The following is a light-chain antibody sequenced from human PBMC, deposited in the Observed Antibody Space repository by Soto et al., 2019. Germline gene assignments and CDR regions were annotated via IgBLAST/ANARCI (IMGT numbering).Light chain of an antibody. Sequence: DIQMTQSPSTLSASVGDRVTITCRASQSISSWLAWYQQKPGKAPKLLIYKASSLESGVPSRFSGSGFGTEFTLTISSLQPDDFATYYCQQYNSYSRTCGQGPNVEIK. V-gene: IGKV1-5*03. CDR1: QSISSW. J-gene: IGKJ1*01. CDR2: KAS. CDR3: QQYNSYSRT.